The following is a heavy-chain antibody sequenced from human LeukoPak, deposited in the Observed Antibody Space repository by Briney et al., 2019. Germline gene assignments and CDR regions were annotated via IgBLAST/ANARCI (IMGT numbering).Heavy chain of an antibody. CDR1: GFTFSSYS. Sequence: GGSLRLSCAASGFTFSSYSMNWVRQAPGKGLEWVSYISSSSTIYYADSVKGGFTVSRDNAKNSLYLQMNSLRAEDTAVYYCAAEGMDVWGKGTTVTVSS. V-gene: IGHV3-48*01. CDR2: ISSSSTI. CDR3: AAEGMDV. J-gene: IGHJ6*04.